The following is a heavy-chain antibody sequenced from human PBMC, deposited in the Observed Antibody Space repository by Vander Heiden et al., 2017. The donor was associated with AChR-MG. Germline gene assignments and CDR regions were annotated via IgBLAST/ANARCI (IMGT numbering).Heavy chain of an antibody. J-gene: IGHJ4*02. Sequence: QVQLVESGGGVVQPGRSLRLSCAASGFTFSSYGMHWVRQAPGKGLEWVAVISYDGSNKYYADSVKGRFTISRDNSKNTLYLQMNSLRAEDTAVYYCAKGSAPFWSGYYRGLYFDYWGQGTLVTVSS. CDR2: ISYDGSNK. CDR1: GFTFSSYG. D-gene: IGHD3-3*01. V-gene: IGHV3-30*18. CDR3: AKGSAPFWSGYYRGLYFDY.